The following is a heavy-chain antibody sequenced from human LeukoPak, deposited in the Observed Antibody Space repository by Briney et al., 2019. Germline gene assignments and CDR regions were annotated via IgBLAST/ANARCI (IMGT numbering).Heavy chain of an antibody. Sequence: SETLSLTCTVSGGSIRSSYYYWGWIRQPPGKGLEWIGSIYYSGSTYYNPSLKSRVTISVDTSKNQFSLKLSSVTAADTAVYYCARHEYSSGWFPGANWFDPWGQGTLVTVSS. CDR2: IYYSGST. CDR3: ARHEYSSGWFPGANWFDP. V-gene: IGHV4-39*01. CDR1: GGSIRSSYYY. J-gene: IGHJ5*02. D-gene: IGHD6-19*01.